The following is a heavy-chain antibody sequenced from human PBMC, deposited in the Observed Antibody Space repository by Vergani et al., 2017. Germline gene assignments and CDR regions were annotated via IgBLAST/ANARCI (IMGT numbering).Heavy chain of an antibody. J-gene: IGHJ6*02. CDR3: ARGGGRYFDWLLSVGYYYYGMDV. V-gene: IGHV4-39*07. CDR2: IYHSGST. CDR1: GGSITSSSYY. D-gene: IGHD3-9*01. Sequence: QVHLQESGPGLVKPSETLSLTCTVSGGSITSSSYYWGWIRQPPGKGLEWIGNIYHSGSTNYNPSLKSRVTISVDTSKNQFSLKLSSVTAADTAVYYCARGGGRYFDWLLSVGYYYYGMDVWGQGTTVTVSS.